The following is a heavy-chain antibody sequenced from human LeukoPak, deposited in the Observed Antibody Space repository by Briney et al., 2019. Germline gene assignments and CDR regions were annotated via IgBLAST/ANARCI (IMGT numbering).Heavy chain of an antibody. CDR3: AKTSDY. J-gene: IGHJ4*02. D-gene: IGHD1-14*01. V-gene: IGHV3-21*01. CDR1: GFTFSDYN. Sequence: GGSLRLSCAASGFTFSDYNMNWVSQAPGKGLEWVSSITSSGSHIYYADSVRGRFTISRDNAKNSLYLQMNSLRAEDTAVYYCAKTSDYWGQGTLVTVSS. CDR2: ITSSGSHI.